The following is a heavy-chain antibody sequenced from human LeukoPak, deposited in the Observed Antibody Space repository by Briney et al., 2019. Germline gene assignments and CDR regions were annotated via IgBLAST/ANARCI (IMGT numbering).Heavy chain of an antibody. CDR3: AKGTSGYYYDSSGYPY. V-gene: IGHV3-48*01. D-gene: IGHD3-22*01. CDR2: ISSSSSSI. Sequence: PGGSLRLSCAASGFSFSSYNMNWVRQAPGKGLEWVSYISSSSSSIYYADSVKGRFTISRDNSKNTLYLQMNSLRAEDTAVYYCAKGTSGYYYDSSGYPYWGQGTLVTVSS. J-gene: IGHJ4*02. CDR1: GFSFSSYN.